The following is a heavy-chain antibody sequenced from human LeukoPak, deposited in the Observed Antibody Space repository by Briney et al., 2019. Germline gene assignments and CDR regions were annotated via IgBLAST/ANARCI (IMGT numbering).Heavy chain of an antibody. CDR2: IYTSGST. J-gene: IGHJ5*02. V-gene: IGHV4-4*07. Sequence: SETLSLTCTVSGGSISSYYWSWIRQPAGKGLEWIGRIYTSGSTNYNPSLKSRVTISVDTSKNQFSLKLSSVTAADTAVYYCARLGSPYYFLNWFDPWGQGILVTVSS. D-gene: IGHD3-22*01. CDR3: ARLGSPYYFLNWFDP. CDR1: GGSISSYY.